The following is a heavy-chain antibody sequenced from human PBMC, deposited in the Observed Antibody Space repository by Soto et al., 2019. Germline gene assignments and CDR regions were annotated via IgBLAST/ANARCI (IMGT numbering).Heavy chain of an antibody. CDR2: ISGSGGST. D-gene: IGHD4-4*01. J-gene: IGHJ4*02. CDR3: AKVKVTDY. V-gene: IGHV3-23*01. Sequence: GGSLSLSSAASGFTFSGYAMSWVRPAPGKGLEWVSAISGSGGSTYYADSVKGRFTISRDNSKNTLYLQMNSLRAEDTAVHYCAKVKVTDYWGQGTLVTVSS. CDR1: GFTFSGYA.